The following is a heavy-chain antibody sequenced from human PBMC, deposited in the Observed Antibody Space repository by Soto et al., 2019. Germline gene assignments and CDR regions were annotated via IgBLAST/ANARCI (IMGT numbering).Heavy chain of an antibody. Sequence: SLRLSCAASGFPFRSYALSWVRQAPGQGLEWVSAIGASDGTTYYADSVKGRFTISTDNSKNTIYPQMKSLSADDTAVYYCQRYSYVSSYYYHRMDVWGQGTTVTVSS. CDR2: IGASDGTT. CDR3: QRYSYVSSYYYHRMDV. V-gene: IGHV3-23*01. J-gene: IGHJ6*02. D-gene: IGHD2-15*01. CDR1: GFPFRSYA.